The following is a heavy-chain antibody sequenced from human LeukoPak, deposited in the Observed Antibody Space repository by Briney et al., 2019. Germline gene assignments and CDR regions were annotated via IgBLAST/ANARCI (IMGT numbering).Heavy chain of an antibody. CDR3: ARRSSSWDRYDN. D-gene: IGHD6-13*01. J-gene: IGHJ4*02. CDR1: GYSFTSYW. V-gene: IGHV5-51*01. Sequence: GESLQISCKGSGYSFTSYWIGWVRQMPGKGLEWMGIIYPGDSDTKYSPSFQGQVTISADKSISTAYLQWSSLKASDTAMYCCARRSSSWDRYDNWGQGTLVTVSS. CDR2: IYPGDSDT.